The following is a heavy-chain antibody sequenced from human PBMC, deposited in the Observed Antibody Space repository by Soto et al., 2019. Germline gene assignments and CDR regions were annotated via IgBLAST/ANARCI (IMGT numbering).Heavy chain of an antibody. Sequence: QVQLQQWGAGLLKPSETLSLNCAVTGGSLSGYYWSWIRQPPGKGLEWIGEVKDGGHTNYSPSLRGRVPLSPDPPNTQFPLRLNSVPAADTGVYYCARGQEGVVAPHGDQESLVTVSS. D-gene: IGHD5-12*01. J-gene: IGHJ4*02. V-gene: IGHV4-34*01. CDR2: VKDGGHT. CDR1: GGSLSGYY. CDR3: ARGQEGVVAPH.